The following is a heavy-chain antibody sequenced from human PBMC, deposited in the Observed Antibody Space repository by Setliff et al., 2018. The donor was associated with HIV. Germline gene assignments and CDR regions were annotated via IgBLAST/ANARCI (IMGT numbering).Heavy chain of an antibody. D-gene: IGHD3-3*01. Sequence: PSETLSLTCTVSGGSISSHYWSWIRQPPGKGLEWIGSIYYSGSTNYNPSLKSRVTISVDTSKNQFSLKLSSVTAADTAVYYCARGSYRGSGFFVRYFDFWGQGSLVTVSS. CDR2: IYYSGST. CDR3: ARGSYRGSGFFVRYFDF. V-gene: IGHV4-59*11. CDR1: GGSISSHY. J-gene: IGHJ4*02.